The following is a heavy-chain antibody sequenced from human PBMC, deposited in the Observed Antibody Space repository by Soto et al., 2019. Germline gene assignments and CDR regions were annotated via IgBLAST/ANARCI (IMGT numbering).Heavy chain of an antibody. D-gene: IGHD3-9*01. CDR2: INPSGGST. V-gene: IGHV1-46*03. J-gene: IGHJ6*03. Sequence: GASVKVSCKASGYTFTSYYMHWVRQAPGQRLEWMGIINPSGGSTSYAQKFQGRVTMTRDTSTSTVYMELSSLRSEDTAVYYCAKSYDILTGYLRTYYYYYMDVWGKGTTVTVSS. CDR3: AKSYDILTGYLRTYYYYYMDV. CDR1: GYTFTSYY.